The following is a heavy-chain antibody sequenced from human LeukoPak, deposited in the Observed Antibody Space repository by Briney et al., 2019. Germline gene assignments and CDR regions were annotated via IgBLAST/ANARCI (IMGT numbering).Heavy chain of an antibody. CDR3: ARVPPRSGYDHSVDY. V-gene: IGHV3-21*01. CDR1: GFTFSSYS. Sequence: PGGSLRLSCAASGFTFSSYSMNWVRQAPGKGLEWASSISSSSSYIYYSDSVKGRFTISRDNAKNSLYLQMNSLRAEDTAVYYCARVPPRSGYDHSVDYWGQGTLVTVSS. D-gene: IGHD5-12*01. J-gene: IGHJ4*02. CDR2: ISSSSSYI.